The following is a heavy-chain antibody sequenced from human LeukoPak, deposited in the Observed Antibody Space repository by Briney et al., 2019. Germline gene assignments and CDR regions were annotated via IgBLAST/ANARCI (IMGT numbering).Heavy chain of an antibody. CDR2: IIPIFGTA. V-gene: IGHV1-69*05. CDR3: ARDLGSSWYTSRDAYYYYYMDV. D-gene: IGHD6-13*01. CDR1: GGTFSSYA. J-gene: IGHJ6*03. Sequence: SVKVSCKASGGTFSSYAISWVRQAPGQGLEWMGGIIPIFGTANYAQKFQGRVTITTDESTSTAYMELSSLRSEDTAVYYCARDLGSSWYTSRDAYYYYYMDVWGKGTTVTVSS.